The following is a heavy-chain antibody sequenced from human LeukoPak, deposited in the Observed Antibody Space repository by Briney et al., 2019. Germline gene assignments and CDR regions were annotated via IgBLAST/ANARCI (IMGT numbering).Heavy chain of an antibody. CDR1: GFTFRRAE. J-gene: IGHJ4*02. CDR3: ARGYSTGWQYLGYIAY. V-gene: IGHV3-48*03. D-gene: IGHD6-19*01. CDR2: ISYSGGTT. Sequence: GGSLRLSRAASGFTFRRAEMNWVRQAPGKGLEWISHISYSGGTTYYAEAVKGRFTISRDNAQQSVYLQMNSLRVDDTAVYYCARGYSTGWQYLGYIAYWGQGILVTVSS.